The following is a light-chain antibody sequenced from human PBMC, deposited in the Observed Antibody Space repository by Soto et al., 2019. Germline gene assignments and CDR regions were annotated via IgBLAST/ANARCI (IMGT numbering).Light chain of an antibody. J-gene: IGLJ2*01. CDR2: RDN. CDR1: SSNIGSNP. Sequence: QSVLTQSPSASGTPGQGVTISCSGSSSNIGSNPVFWYQQFPGMAPKLLIYRDNQRASGVPDRFSGSKSGTSASLAISGLRSEDGADYYCASWDDSLSGQGLFGGETKVTVL. V-gene: IGLV1-47*01. CDR3: ASWDDSLSGQGL.